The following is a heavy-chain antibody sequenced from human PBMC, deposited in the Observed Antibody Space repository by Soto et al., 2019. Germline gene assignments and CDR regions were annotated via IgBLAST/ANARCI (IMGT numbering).Heavy chain of an antibody. D-gene: IGHD1-1*01. CDR1: GGSVSSGSYY. Sequence: QVQLQQWGAGLLKPSETLSLTCAVYGGSVSSGSYYWSWIRQPPGKGLEWIAEISHSGRIHFNPSLNSRVTISVDTSKNQFSLKISSVTAADTALYYCARVERGTATTVVDAFDIWGQGTMVTVSS. J-gene: IGHJ3*02. CDR3: ARVERGTATTVVDAFDI. CDR2: ISHSGRI. V-gene: IGHV4-34*01.